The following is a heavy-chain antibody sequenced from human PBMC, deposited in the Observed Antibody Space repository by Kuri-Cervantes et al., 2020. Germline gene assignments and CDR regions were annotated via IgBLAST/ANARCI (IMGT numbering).Heavy chain of an antibody. J-gene: IGHJ6*02. Sequence: ASVKVSCKASGYTFTSYAMNWVRQAPGQGLEWMGWINTNTGIPTYAQGFTARFVLSLDTSVSTAYLHISTLKPEDTAVYYCARGGYCSSTSCPREYYYYAMDVWGQGTTVTVSS. CDR2: INTNTGIP. D-gene: IGHD2-2*01. CDR1: GYTFTSYA. CDR3: ARGGYCSSTSCPREYYYYAMDV. V-gene: IGHV7-4-1*02.